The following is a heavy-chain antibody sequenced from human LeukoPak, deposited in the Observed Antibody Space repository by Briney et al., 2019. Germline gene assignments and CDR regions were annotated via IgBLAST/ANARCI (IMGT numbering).Heavy chain of an antibody. CDR1: GFTFSSYA. D-gene: IGHD2-15*01. Sequence: GGSLRLSCSASGFTFSSYAMHWVRQAPGKGLEYVSAISSNGGSTYYADSVKGRFTISRDNSKNTLYLQMSSLRAEDTAVYYCARDVLPYCSGGSCTIDYWGQGTLVTVSS. CDR3: ARDVLPYCSGGSCTIDY. CDR2: ISSNGGST. V-gene: IGHV3-64D*06. J-gene: IGHJ4*02.